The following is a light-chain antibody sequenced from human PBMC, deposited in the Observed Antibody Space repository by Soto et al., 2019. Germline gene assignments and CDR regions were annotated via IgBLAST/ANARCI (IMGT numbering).Light chain of an antibody. Sequence: QSALTQPASVSWSPGQSITLSCPGTSSDIGAYNFVSWYQQHPGKAPQLMLYDVNIRPSGVSNRFSGSKSGNTASLTISGLQAEDEADYYCTSWTTSTTMIFGGGTQLTVL. J-gene: IGLJ7*01. CDR2: DVN. CDR1: SSDIGAYNF. V-gene: IGLV2-14*03. CDR3: TSWTTSTTMI.